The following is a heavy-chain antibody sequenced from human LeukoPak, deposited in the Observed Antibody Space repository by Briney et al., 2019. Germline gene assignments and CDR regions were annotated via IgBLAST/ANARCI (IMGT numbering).Heavy chain of an antibody. CDR3: TTAMVRGVISPY. CDR2: ISGSGGST. CDR1: GFTFSSYG. Sequence: GGSLRLSCAASGFTFSSYGMSWVRQAPGKGLEWVSAISGSGGSTYYADSVKGRFTISRDNSKNTLYLQMNSLKTEDTAVYYCTTAMVRGVISPYWGQGTLVTVSS. J-gene: IGHJ4*02. D-gene: IGHD3-10*01. V-gene: IGHV3-23*01.